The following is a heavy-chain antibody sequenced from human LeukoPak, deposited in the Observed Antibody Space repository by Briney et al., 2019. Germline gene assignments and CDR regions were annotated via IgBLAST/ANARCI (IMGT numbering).Heavy chain of an antibody. V-gene: IGHV3-30-3*01. Sequence: QSGGSLRLSCAASGFTFSSYAMHWVRQAPGKGLEWVAVISYDGSNKYYADSVKGRFTISRDNSKNTLYLQMNSLRAEDTAVYYCAKGCGSTSCWSSFDYWGQGTLVTVSS. J-gene: IGHJ4*02. D-gene: IGHD2-2*01. CDR2: ISYDGSNK. CDR3: AKGCGSTSCWSSFDY. CDR1: GFTFSSYA.